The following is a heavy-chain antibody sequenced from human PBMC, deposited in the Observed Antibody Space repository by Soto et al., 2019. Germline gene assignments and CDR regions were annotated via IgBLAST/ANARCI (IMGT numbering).Heavy chain of an antibody. CDR1: GFSLSTSGVA. Sequence: SGPTLVNPKQTLTLTCTFSGFSLSTSGVAVGWIRQPPGKALEWLALIYWDDDKRYSPSLKSRLTITKDTSKNQVVLTMTNMDPVDTATYYCAHRRGYYGSGSYSGMFWFDPWGQGTLVTVSS. CDR3: AHRRGYYGSGSYSGMFWFDP. V-gene: IGHV2-5*02. CDR2: IYWDDDK. D-gene: IGHD3-10*01. J-gene: IGHJ5*02.